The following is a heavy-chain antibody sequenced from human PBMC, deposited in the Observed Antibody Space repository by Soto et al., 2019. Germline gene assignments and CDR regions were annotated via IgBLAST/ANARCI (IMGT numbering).Heavy chain of an antibody. CDR3: AGDSSWAEY. CDR2: INTGNGDT. J-gene: IGHJ4*02. CDR1: GYTFTSYS. V-gene: IGHV1-3*04. Sequence: QVQLVQSGAEVKKPGASVKVSCKASGYTFTSYSMHWVRQAPGQRLEWMGWINTGNGDTKSSQNFQGRVTFTRDTSASTAYMELSSLTSEDTAVYYCAGDSSWAEYWGQGTLVTVSS. D-gene: IGHD6-13*01.